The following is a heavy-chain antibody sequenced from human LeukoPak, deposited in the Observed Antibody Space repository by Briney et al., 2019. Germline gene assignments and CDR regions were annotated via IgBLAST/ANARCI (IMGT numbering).Heavy chain of an antibody. CDR3: ARVSSGWYDY. Sequence: AGGSLRLSCAASGFTVSSNYMSWVRQAPGKGLEWVSVIYSGGSTYYADSVKGRFTISRDSSKNTLYLQMNSLRAEDTAVYYCARVSSGWYDYWGQGTLVTVSS. CDR2: IYSGGST. J-gene: IGHJ4*02. CDR1: GFTVSSNY. D-gene: IGHD6-19*01. V-gene: IGHV3-53*01.